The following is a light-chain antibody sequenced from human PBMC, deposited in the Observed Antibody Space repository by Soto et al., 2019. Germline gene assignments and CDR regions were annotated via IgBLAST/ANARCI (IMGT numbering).Light chain of an antibody. CDR3: SSCTSSSTPVV. CDR1: SSDIGGYNC. J-gene: IGLJ2*01. V-gene: IGLV2-14*03. Sequence: QSALTQPASVSGSPGQSIAISCTGTSSDIGGYNCVSWYQQHPGKAPKLMIYDVASRPSGISNRFSGSKSGNTASLTISGLQSEDEADSYCSSCTSSSTPVVFGGGTKLTVL. CDR2: DVA.